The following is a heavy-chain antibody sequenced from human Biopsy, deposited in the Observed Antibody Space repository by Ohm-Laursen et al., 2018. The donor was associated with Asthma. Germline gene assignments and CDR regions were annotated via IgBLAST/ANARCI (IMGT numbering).Heavy chain of an antibody. D-gene: IGHD6-19*01. Sequence: SETLSLTCSVSGGSISNYYWSWIRQPPGKRLEWIGSVYYSGTSYYNPSLKGRLTISVDTSKNQFSLNLGSVTAADTAVYYCARHWSGNGWQDMYNYFDPWGRGTLVTVSS. V-gene: IGHV4-39*01. CDR2: VYYSGTS. CDR1: GGSISNYY. CDR3: ARHWSGNGWQDMYNYFDP. J-gene: IGHJ5*02.